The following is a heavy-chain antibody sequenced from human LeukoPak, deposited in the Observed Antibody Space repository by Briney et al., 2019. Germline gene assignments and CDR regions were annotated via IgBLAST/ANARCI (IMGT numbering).Heavy chain of an antibody. V-gene: IGHV3-21*01. CDR2: ISSSSSYI. Sequence: GGSLRLSCAASGFTFSSYSMNWVRQAPGKGLEWVSSISSSSSYIYYADSVKGRFTISRDNAKNSLYLQMNSLRAEDTAVYYCARDYYGSGSYYRGPPDYWGQGTLVTVSS. CDR1: GFTFSSYS. J-gene: IGHJ4*02. D-gene: IGHD3-10*01. CDR3: ARDYYGSGSYYRGPPDY.